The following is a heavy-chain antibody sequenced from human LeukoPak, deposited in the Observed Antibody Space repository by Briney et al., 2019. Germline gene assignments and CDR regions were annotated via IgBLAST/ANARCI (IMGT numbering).Heavy chain of an antibody. CDR2: ISWNSGSI. Sequence: GRSLRLSCAASGFTFDDYAMHWVRQAPGKGLEWVSGISWNSGSIAYAESVKGRFTISRDNAKNSLYLQMNSLRAEDTALYYCAKDTVAGTGIFDYWGQGTLVTVSS. D-gene: IGHD6-19*01. CDR1: GFTFDDYA. CDR3: AKDTVAGTGIFDY. J-gene: IGHJ4*02. V-gene: IGHV3-9*01.